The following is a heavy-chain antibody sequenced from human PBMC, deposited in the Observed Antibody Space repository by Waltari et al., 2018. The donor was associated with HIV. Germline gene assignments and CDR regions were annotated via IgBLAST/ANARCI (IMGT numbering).Heavy chain of an antibody. J-gene: IGHJ4*02. CDR3: ARDLVVLRYFDWLSTYFDY. Sequence: EVQLVESGGGLVQPGGYLRLSCAASGFTFISYCMHCVRSAPGKGLVWVSRIKSDGTITTYADSVKGRFTISRDNAKNTLFLQMNSLRAEDTAIYYCARDLVVLRYFDWLSTYFDYWGQGTLVTVSS. CDR1: GFTFISYC. D-gene: IGHD3-9*01. V-gene: IGHV3-74*01. CDR2: IKSDGTIT.